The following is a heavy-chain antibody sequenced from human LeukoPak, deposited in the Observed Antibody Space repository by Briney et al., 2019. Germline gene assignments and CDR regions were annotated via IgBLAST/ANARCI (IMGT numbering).Heavy chain of an antibody. CDR1: SGSISSSSYY. D-gene: IGHD3-22*01. CDR2: IYYSGTT. J-gene: IGHJ3*02. V-gene: IGHV4-39*01. Sequence: PSETLSLTCAVSSGSISSSSYYWGWIRQPPGKGLAWIGSIYYSGTTYYNPSLKSRVTLSVDTSKRQFSLKLRSVTAADTAVYYCARQERGYDGSGHRAFDIWGQGTMVTISS. CDR3: ARQERGYDGSGHRAFDI.